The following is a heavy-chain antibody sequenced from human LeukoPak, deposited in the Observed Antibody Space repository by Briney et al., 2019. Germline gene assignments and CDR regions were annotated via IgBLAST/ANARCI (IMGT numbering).Heavy chain of an antibody. CDR1: GFTFSDAW. D-gene: IGHD5-18*01. J-gene: IGHJ4*02. CDR2: IKSKTDGGAT. CDR3: TTAPGASGQLWLASSFDY. V-gene: IGHV3-15*01. Sequence: PGGSLRLSCAASGFTFSDAWMSWVRQAPGKGLEWVGRIKSKTDGGATDYAAPVKGRFTISRDDSKNTLYLQMNSLKTEDTAVYYCTTAPGASGQLWLASSFDYWGQGTLVTVSS.